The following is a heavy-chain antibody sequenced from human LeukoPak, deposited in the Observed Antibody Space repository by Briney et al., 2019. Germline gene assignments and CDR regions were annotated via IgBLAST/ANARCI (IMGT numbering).Heavy chain of an antibody. J-gene: IGHJ5*02. CDR3: RVYCTNDVCYRVNLFDP. CDR1: GESFSGYY. D-gene: IGHD2-8*01. CDR2: INRNGTT. Sequence: SETLSLTCAVYGESFSGYYWSWIRRPPGKGLEWIGEINRNGTTNYNPSLKSRVTISIDTSKNQFSLKLTSVTATDTAVYCARVYCTNDVCYRVNLFDPWSQGTLVTVSP. V-gene: IGHV4-34*01.